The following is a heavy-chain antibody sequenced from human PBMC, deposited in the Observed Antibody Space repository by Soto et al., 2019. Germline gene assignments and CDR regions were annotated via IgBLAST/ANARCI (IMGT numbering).Heavy chain of an antibody. V-gene: IGHV5-51*01. J-gene: IGHJ6*02. CDR2: THPGDSET. CDR1: GDSFNTYW. CDR3: ARKGRDGNNHGYRMDV. Sequence: GESLKISCKGSGDSFNTYWIAWVRQMPGKGLEWIGITHPGDSETRYSPSFEGQVTISADKSISTAYLQWSSLKASDTAMYYCARKGRDGNNHGYRMDVWGQGTTVTLSS.